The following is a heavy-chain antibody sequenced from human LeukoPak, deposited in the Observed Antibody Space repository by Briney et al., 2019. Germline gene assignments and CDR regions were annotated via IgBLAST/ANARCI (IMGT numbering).Heavy chain of an antibody. V-gene: IGHV3-23*01. CDR1: GFTFSSYA. D-gene: IGHD3-22*01. J-gene: IGHJ4*02. CDR3: AKVAMIVVGSPYYFDY. Sequence: GGSLRLSCAASGFTFSSYAMSWVRQAPGKGLEWVSAISGSGGSTYYADSVKGRFTISRDNSKNTLYLQMNSLRAEDTAVYYCAKVAMIVVGSPYYFDYWGQGTLVTVSS. CDR2: ISGSGGST.